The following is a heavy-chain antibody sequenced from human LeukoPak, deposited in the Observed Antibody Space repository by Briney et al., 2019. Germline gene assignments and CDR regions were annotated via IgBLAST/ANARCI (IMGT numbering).Heavy chain of an antibody. J-gene: IGHJ4*02. D-gene: IGHD6-13*01. V-gene: IGHV3-9*01. CDR1: GFTFVDYA. CDR3: AKDTAAAGQWYFDY. CDR2: ISWNSGSI. Sequence: GGSLRLSFAASGFTFVDYATHWVRQAPGKGLEWVSGISWNSGSIGYADSVKGRFTISRDNAKNSLYLQMNSLRAEDTALYYCAKDTAAAGQWYFDYWGQGTLVTVSS.